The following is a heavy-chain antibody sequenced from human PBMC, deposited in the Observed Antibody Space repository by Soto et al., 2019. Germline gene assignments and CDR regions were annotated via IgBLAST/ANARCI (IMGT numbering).Heavy chain of an antibody. Sequence: PSETLSLTCTVSGGSISSGDYYWSWIRQPPGKGLEWIGYIYYSGSTYYNPSLKSRVTISVDTSKNQFSLKLSSVTAADTAVYYCARDHDFWSGSHTFDYWGQGTLVTVSS. CDR1: GGSISSGDYY. J-gene: IGHJ4*02. CDR3: ARDHDFWSGSHTFDY. CDR2: IYYSGST. D-gene: IGHD3-3*01. V-gene: IGHV4-30-4*01.